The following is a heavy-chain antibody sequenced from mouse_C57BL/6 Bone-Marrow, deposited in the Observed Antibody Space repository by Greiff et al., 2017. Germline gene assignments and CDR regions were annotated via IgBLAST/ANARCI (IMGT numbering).Heavy chain of an antibody. V-gene: IGHV1-59*01. D-gene: IGHD2-2*01. J-gene: IGHJ2*01. CDR3: ARWGGNDEADY. CDR2: IDPSDSYT. Sequence: VQLQQPGAELVRPGTSVKLSCKASGYTFTSYWMHWVKQRPGQGLEWIGVIDPSDSYTNYNQKFKGKATLTVDTSSSTAYMQLSSLTSEDSAVYYCARWGGNDEADYWGQGTTLTVSS. CDR1: GYTFTSYW.